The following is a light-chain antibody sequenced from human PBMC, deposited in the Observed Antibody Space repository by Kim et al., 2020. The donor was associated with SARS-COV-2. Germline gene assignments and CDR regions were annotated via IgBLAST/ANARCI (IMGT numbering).Light chain of an antibody. Sequence: VSPGQTASITCSGDKLGDKYACWYQQKPGQSPVLVIYQDSKRPSGIPERFSGSNSGNTATLTISGTQAMDEADYYCQAWDSSHVVFGGGTKLTVL. CDR2: QDS. J-gene: IGLJ2*01. V-gene: IGLV3-1*01. CDR3: QAWDSSHVV. CDR1: KLGDKY.